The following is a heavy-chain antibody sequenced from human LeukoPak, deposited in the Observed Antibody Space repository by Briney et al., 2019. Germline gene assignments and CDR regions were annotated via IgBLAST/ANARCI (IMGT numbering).Heavy chain of an antibody. V-gene: IGHV4-61*01. CDR3: AAMAVNWFDP. CDR1: GGSVGSGSYY. Sequence: SETLSLTCTVSGGSVGSGSYYWSWIRQSPGKGLEWIGYILYSDITNYNPSLKSRVTMPVDTSKNQFSLRLTSVTAADTAVYYCAAMAVNWFDPWGQGTLVIVSS. D-gene: IGHD5-18*01. CDR2: ILYSDIT. J-gene: IGHJ5*02.